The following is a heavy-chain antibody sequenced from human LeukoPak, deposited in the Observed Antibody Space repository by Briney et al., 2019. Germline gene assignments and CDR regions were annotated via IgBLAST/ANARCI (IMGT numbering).Heavy chain of an antibody. Sequence: ASVKVSCKASGGTFSSYAISWVRQAPGQGLEWMGGIIPIFGTANYAQKFQGRVTITTDESTSTAYMELSSLRSEDTAVYYCARGASLSVSRSFDYWGQGTLVTVSS. D-gene: IGHD3-16*02. CDR2: IIPIFGTA. V-gene: IGHV1-69*05. CDR1: GGTFSSYA. CDR3: ARGASLSVSRSFDY. J-gene: IGHJ4*02.